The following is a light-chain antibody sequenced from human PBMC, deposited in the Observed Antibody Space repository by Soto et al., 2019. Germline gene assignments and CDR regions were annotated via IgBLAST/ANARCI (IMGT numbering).Light chain of an antibody. J-gene: IGLJ2*01. V-gene: IGLV3-21*04. CDR2: YES. CDR1: NIGSKS. Sequence: SYELTQPPSVSVAPGKTARITCGGNNIGSKSVHWYQQKPGQAPVMVIYYESDRPSGIPERFSGSNSGNTATLTISRVEAGDEADYDCQVWDSSSDHVVFGGGTKLTVL. CDR3: QVWDSSSDHVV.